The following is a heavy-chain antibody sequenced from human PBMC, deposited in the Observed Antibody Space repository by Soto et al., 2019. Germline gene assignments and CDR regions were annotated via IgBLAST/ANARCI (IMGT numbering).Heavy chain of an antibody. D-gene: IGHD3-9*01. CDR1: GYTFTSYG. CDR3: ARDTSHYDILTGYYTSLDY. CDR2: ISAYNGNT. V-gene: IGHV1-18*01. Sequence: ASVKVSCKASGYTFTSYGISWVRQAPGQGLEWMGWISAYNGNTNYAQKLQGRVTMTTDTSMSTAYMELRGLRSDDTAVYYCARDTSHYDILTGYYTSLDYWGQGTLVTVSS. J-gene: IGHJ4*02.